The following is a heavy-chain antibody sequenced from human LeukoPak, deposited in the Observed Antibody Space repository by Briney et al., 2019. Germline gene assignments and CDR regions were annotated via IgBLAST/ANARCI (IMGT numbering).Heavy chain of an antibody. D-gene: IGHD2-2*01. CDR1: GFTFSSYA. J-gene: IGHJ4*02. Sequence: GGSLRLSCAASGFTFSSYAMSWVRQAPGKGLEWVSAISGSGGSTYYADSVKGRFTISRDNSKNTLYLQMNALRAEDTAVYYCARGYCASTSCPKAYYFDYWGQGTLVSVSS. CDR3: ARGYCASTSCPKAYYFDY. CDR2: ISGSGGST. V-gene: IGHV3-23*01.